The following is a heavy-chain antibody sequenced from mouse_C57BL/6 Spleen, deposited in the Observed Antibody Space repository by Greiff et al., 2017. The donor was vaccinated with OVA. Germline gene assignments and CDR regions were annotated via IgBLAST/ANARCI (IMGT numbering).Heavy chain of an antibody. CDR1: GYSITSDY. CDR3: ARDHYYGSSYGYFDV. D-gene: IGHD1-1*01. V-gene: IGHV3-8*01. CDR2: ISYSGST. J-gene: IGHJ1*03. Sequence: EVKLMESGPGLAKPSQTLSLTCSVTGYSITSDYWNWIRKFPGNKLEYMGYISYSGSTYYNPSLKSRISITRDTAKNQYYLQLNSVTTEDTATYYCARDHYYGSSYGYFDVWGTGTTVTVSS.